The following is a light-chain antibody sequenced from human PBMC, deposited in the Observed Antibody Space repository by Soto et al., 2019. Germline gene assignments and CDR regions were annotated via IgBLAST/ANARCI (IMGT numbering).Light chain of an antibody. CDR1: QGVMNS. CDR3: QQLYTYPHT. CDR2: SIS. J-gene: IGKJ2*01. Sequence: IQVTQSPSILSASVGDRVTITCRTSQGVMNSFAWYQQKSGKAPRLLIYSISSLKSGVPSRFSGSGSGAEFTLPISGLQPEDFATDFCQQLYTYPHTFGLGTQLQI. V-gene: IGKV1-9*01.